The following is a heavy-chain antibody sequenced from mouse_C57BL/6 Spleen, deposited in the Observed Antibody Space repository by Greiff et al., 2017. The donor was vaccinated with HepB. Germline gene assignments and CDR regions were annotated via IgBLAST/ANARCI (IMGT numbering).Heavy chain of an antibody. Sequence: EVQLQQSGAELVRPGASVKLSCTASGFNIKDDYMHWVKQRPEQGLEWIGWIDPENGDTEYASKFQGKATITADTSSNTAYLQLSSLTSEDTAVYYCTPYDYFAYWGPGTLVTVSA. D-gene: IGHD2-4*01. J-gene: IGHJ3*01. CDR2: IDPENGDT. CDR3: TPYDYFAY. CDR1: GFNIKDDY. V-gene: IGHV14-4*01.